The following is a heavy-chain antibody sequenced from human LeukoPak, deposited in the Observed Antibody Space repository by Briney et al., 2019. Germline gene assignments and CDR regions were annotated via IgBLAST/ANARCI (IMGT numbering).Heavy chain of an antibody. CDR3: ARGLSWQWLVNYYYYYMDV. J-gene: IGHJ6*03. V-gene: IGHV4-61*01. CDR1: GYSISSGFY. CDR2: IYYSGST. D-gene: IGHD6-19*01. Sequence: SETLSLTCTVSGYSISSGFYWTWIRQPPGKGLEWIGYIYYSGSTNYNPSLKSRVTISVNTSKNQFSLKLSSVTAADTAVYYCARGLSWQWLVNYYYYYMDVWGQGTLVTVSS.